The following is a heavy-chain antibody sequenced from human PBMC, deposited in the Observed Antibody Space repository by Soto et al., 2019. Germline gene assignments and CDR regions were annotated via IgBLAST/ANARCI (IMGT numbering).Heavy chain of an antibody. V-gene: IGHV1-18*01. Sequence: QVQLMQSGAEVKKPGASVKVSCKASGYTFTNYGFSWVRQAPGQGLEWMGWINAYNGNTNYAQKFQGRVTVTTDTSTSTANMGLRSLGSDETAVYYCAGGGGGDYAFEYWGRGTLVTVSS. CDR2: INAYNGNT. J-gene: IGHJ4*02. CDR3: AGGGGGDYAFEY. CDR1: GYTFTNYG. D-gene: IGHD4-17*01.